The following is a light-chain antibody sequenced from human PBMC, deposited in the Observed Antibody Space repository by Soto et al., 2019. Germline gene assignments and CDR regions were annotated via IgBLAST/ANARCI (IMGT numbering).Light chain of an antibody. CDR3: SSYTSSSPPV. CDR2: DVS. CDR1: SSDVGGYKY. Sequence: QSVLTQPASVSGSPGQSITISCTGTSSDVGGYKYVSWYQQHPGKAPKPLIYDVSNRPSGASTRFSGSKSGNTASLTLSGLQAEDEADYYCSSYTSSSPPVFGGGTKLTVL. V-gene: IGLV2-14*01. J-gene: IGLJ2*01.